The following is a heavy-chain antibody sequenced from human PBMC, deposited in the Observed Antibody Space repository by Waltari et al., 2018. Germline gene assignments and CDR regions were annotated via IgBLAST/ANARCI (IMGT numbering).Heavy chain of an antibody. CDR2: INTYGSIT. J-gene: IGHJ4*02. Sequence: QLVESGGGLVQPGGSLNLSCPASGFFFSNYWLHWVRQAPGKGLLSVAHINTYGSITNYADSVKGRFTISRDNAKNTLFLQMNSLRAEDTALYYCVLYSSEVLGDCWGRGTLVTVSS. D-gene: IGHD6-25*01. CDR1: GFFFSNYW. V-gene: IGHV3-74*01. CDR3: VLYSSEVLGDC.